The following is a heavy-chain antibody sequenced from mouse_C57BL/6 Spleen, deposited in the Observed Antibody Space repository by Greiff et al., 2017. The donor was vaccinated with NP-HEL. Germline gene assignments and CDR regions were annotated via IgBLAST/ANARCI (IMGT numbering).Heavy chain of an antibody. Sequence: EVKLVESGGGLVQPGGSLKLSCAASGFTFSDYGMAWVRQAPRKGPEWVAFISNLAYSIYYADTVTGRFTISRENAKNTLYLEMSSLRSEDTAMYYCARQTGTNYYAMDYWGQGTSVTVSS. CDR2: ISNLAYSI. CDR3: ARQTGTNYYAMDY. CDR1: GFTFSDYG. D-gene: IGHD4-1*01. V-gene: IGHV5-15*01. J-gene: IGHJ4*01.